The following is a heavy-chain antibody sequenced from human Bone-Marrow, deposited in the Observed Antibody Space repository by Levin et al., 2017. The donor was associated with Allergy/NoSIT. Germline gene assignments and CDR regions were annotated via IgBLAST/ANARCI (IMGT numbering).Heavy chain of an antibody. CDR3: ALRGYGGYDD. CDR2: IFHSGST. V-gene: IGHV4-4*02. D-gene: IGHD5-12*01. CDR1: GGSITSNNW. J-gene: IGHJ4*02. Sequence: KPGGSLRLSCAVSGGSITSNNWWTWVRQSPRKGLEWIAEIFHSGSTSYNPSLRSRVSISVDKSKNQFSLRVTSVTAADTAVYYCALRGYGGYDDWGPGTLVTVSS.